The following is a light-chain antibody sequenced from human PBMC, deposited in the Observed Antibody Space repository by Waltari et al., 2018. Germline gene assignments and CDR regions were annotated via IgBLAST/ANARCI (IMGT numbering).Light chain of an antibody. Sequence: DIQMTQSPSSLSASVGDRVTITCQASQDIRNFLNWYQHKPGKAPSLLIYDASNLETGVPSRFSGSGSGTDFTFTISSLQPEDIATYYCQQYDSVLPYTFGQGTKLEIK. CDR1: QDIRNF. CDR2: DAS. V-gene: IGKV1-33*01. CDR3: QQYDSVLPYT. J-gene: IGKJ2*01.